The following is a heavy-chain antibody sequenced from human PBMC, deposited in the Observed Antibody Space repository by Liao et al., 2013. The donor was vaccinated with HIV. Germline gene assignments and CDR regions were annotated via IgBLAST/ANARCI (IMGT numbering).Heavy chain of an antibody. D-gene: IGHD3-10*01. CDR3: AREGLGGAFDI. V-gene: IGHV4-61*02. CDR2: IYSTGST. CDR1: GGSISSGSYC. Sequence: QVQLQESGPGLVKPSQTLSLTCTVSGGSISSGSYCWSWIRQPAGKGLEWIGRIYSTGSTDYNSSLKSRVTMSVDTSKNQFSLKVNSVTAADTAMYYCAREGLGGAFDIWGQGTMVTVSS. J-gene: IGHJ3*02.